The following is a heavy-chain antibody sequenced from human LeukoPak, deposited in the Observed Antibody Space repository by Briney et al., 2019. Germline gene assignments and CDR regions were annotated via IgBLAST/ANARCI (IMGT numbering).Heavy chain of an antibody. Sequence: PGGSLRLSCAASGFTFSDYHMNWIRQTPGKGLEWISYISPGGHTTYFADSVKGRFTLSRDNAKSSLSLQMNSLTAKDAAVYYCAAGRDITVAGPGGYFDYWGQGTLVTVSS. V-gene: IGHV3-11*01. CDR2: ISPGGHTT. CDR1: GFTFSDYH. J-gene: IGHJ4*02. CDR3: AAGRDITVAGPGGYFDY. D-gene: IGHD6-19*01.